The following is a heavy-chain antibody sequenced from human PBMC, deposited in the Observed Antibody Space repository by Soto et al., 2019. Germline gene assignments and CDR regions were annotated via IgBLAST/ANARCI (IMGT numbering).Heavy chain of an antibody. D-gene: IGHD2-21*01. CDR1: GFSLSTSGVG. CDR2: IYWYDDK. J-gene: IGHJ4*02. V-gene: IGHV2-5*01. CDR3: AYSSWQNFDY. Sequence: QITLKESGPPLVKPTQTLTLTCTFSGFSLSTSGVGVGWIRQTPGKALEWLTLIYWYDDKRYNPSLKSRLTITKDTSKTQVVLTMTNMDPVAAATYYCAYSSWQNFDYWGQGTLVTVSS.